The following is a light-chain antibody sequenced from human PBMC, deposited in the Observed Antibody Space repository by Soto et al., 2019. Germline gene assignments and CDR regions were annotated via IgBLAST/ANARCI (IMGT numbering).Light chain of an antibody. CDR3: QQYGGSMT. J-gene: IGKJ5*01. Sequence: EIVLTQSPGTLSLSPGDTATLSCRASQSLSSSYLAWYQQRPGQAPRLLIYDASSRASGIPDRFSGSGSGTDFTLTITGLDREDFAVYYCQQYGGSMTFGQGTRLEIE. CDR1: QSLSSSY. V-gene: IGKV3-20*01. CDR2: DAS.